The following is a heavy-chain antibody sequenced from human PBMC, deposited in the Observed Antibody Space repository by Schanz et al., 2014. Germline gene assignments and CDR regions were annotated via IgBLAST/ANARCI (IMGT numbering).Heavy chain of an antibody. D-gene: IGHD3-10*01. CDR1: GGTFSSFA. J-gene: IGHJ5*02. CDR3: AREGTVIRGLSGWFDP. V-gene: IGHV1-69*04. Sequence: QVQLVQSGAEVKKPGSSVKVSCKASGGTFSSFAIFWVRQAPGQGLEWMGTIIPILDITNYAQKFQGRVTITADKSTSTAYMELSNLRSEDTAVYYCAREGTVIRGLSGWFDPWGQGTLVTVSP. CDR2: IIPILDIT.